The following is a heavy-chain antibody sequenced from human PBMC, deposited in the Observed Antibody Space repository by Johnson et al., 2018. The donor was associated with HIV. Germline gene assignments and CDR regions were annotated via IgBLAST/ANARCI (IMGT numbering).Heavy chain of an antibody. D-gene: IGHD3-10*01. V-gene: IGHV3-30*03. CDR1: GFTFSDYY. CDR2: ISSDGSNK. J-gene: IGHJ3*01. CDR3: ARDAYYGSGSYSQRNTFDV. Sequence: QVQLVESGGGLVKPGGSLRLYCVASGFTFSDYYMTWIRQAPGKGLDWVAAISSDGSNKYYADSVKSRFTISRDNSKNTLYLQMNSLRPEDTAVYYCARDAYYGSGSYSQRNTFDVWGQGTMVAVSS.